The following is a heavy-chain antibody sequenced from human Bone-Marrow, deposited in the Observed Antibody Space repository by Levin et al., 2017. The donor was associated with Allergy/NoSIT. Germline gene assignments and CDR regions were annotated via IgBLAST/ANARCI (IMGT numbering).Heavy chain of an antibody. V-gene: IGHV1-24*01. CDR1: GYTLTELS. D-gene: IGHD2-2*01. J-gene: IGHJ3*02. Sequence: GESLKISCKVSGYTLTELSMHWVRQAPGKGLEWMGGFDPEDGETIYAQKFQGRVTMTEDTSTDTAYMELSSLRSEDTAVYYCATVAEYQLLRGGAFDIWGQGTMVTVSS. CDR3: ATVAEYQLLRGGAFDI. CDR2: FDPEDGET.